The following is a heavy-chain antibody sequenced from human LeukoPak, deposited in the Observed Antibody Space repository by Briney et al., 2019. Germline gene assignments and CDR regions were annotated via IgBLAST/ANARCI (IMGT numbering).Heavy chain of an antibody. V-gene: IGHV3-23*01. D-gene: IGHD6-19*01. CDR1: GFTFSSYA. J-gene: IGHJ6*02. Sequence: GGSLRLSCAASGFTFSSYAMSWVRQAPGKGLEWVSAISGSGGSTYYADSVKGRFTISRDNSKNTLYLQMNSLRAEDTAVYYCAKGYSSGWSYYYYAMDVWGQGTTVTVSS. CDR2: ISGSGGST. CDR3: AKGYSSGWSYYYYAMDV.